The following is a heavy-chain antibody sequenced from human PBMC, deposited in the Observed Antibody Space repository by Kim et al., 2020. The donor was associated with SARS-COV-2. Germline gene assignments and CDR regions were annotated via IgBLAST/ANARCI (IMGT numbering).Heavy chain of an antibody. J-gene: IGHJ6*03. CDR2: VYHSGTA. V-gene: IGHV4-59*01. Sequence: SETLSLTCTISGGSISRYYWSYILQPPGKGLEWIGYVYHSGTADYNPSLESRVTISIDTTKHQFSLKLTSATAADTAVYYCARVSGGYGYYMDVWGKETT. D-gene: IGHD5-12*01. CDR3: ARVSGGYGYYMDV. CDR1: GGSISRYY.